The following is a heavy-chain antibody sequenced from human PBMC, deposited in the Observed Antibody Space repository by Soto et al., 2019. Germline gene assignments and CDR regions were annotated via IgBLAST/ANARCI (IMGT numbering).Heavy chain of an antibody. Sequence: GASVKVSCKASGYTFTSYGISWVRQAPGQGLEWMGWISAYNGNTNYAQKFLGRVTMTTDTPTSTVHMELGSLTSEDTAVYYCARVGGIGVVPALHYHWGQGT. CDR1: GYTFTSYG. J-gene: IGHJ1*01. CDR2: ISAYNGNT. D-gene: IGHD2-21*02. V-gene: IGHV1-18*01. CDR3: ARVGGIGVVPALHYH.